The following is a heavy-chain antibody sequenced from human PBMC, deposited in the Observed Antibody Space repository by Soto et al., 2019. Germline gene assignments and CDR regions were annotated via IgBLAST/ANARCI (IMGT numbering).Heavy chain of an antibody. CDR3: ARGKGDPTTDTVTTHPDY. Sequence: PSETLSLTCTVSGGSISSGDYYWSWIRQPPGKGLEWIGEINHSGSTNYNPSLKSRVTISVDTSKNQFSLKLSSVTAADTAVYYCARGKGDPTTDTVTTHPDYWGQGTLVTVSS. V-gene: IGHV4-34*01. CDR2: INHSGST. CDR1: GGSISSGDYY. J-gene: IGHJ4*02. D-gene: IGHD4-17*01.